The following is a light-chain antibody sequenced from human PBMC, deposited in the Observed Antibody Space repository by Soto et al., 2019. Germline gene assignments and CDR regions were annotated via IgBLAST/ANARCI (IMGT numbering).Light chain of an antibody. CDR1: QSVSSN. V-gene: IGKV3-15*01. CDR2: GAS. J-gene: IGKJ1*01. Sequence: EIXMTQSPATLSVSPGERATLSCRASQSVSSNLAWYQQKPGQAPRLLIYGASTRATGIPARFSGSGSGTEFTLTISILQFEDFAVYYCPQYNNWPRTFGQGTKVDI. CDR3: PQYNNWPRT.